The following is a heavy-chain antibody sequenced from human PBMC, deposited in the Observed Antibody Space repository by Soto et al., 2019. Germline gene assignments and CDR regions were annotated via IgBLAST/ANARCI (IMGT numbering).Heavy chain of an antibody. CDR1: GYTFTSYG. CDR3: ARIGXPSMVRGVIIRSGYFDY. D-gene: IGHD3-10*01. V-gene: IGHV1-18*04. CDR2: ISAYNGNT. Sequence: AAVKVSCKASGYTFTSYGISWVRQAPGQGLEWMGWISAYNGNTNYAQKLQGRVTMTTDTSTSTAYMELRSLRSDDTAVYYCARIGXPSMVRGVIIRSGYFDYWGQGTLVTVSS. J-gene: IGHJ4*02.